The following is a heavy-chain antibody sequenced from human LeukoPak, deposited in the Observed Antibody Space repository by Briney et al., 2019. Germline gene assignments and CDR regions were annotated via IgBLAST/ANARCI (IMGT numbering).Heavy chain of an antibody. Sequence: GGSLRLSCAASGFTFSTYGMTWVRQAPGKGLEWVSSISDSGGSTQSADSVKGRFTISRDNSKNTLYLQMNSLRAEDTAEYYCAKHTHNHGGFFDPRGQGTLVTVSS. V-gene: IGHV3-23*01. CDR3: AKHTHNHGGFFDP. J-gene: IGHJ5*02. CDR1: GFTFSTYG. D-gene: IGHD2-15*01. CDR2: ISDSGGST.